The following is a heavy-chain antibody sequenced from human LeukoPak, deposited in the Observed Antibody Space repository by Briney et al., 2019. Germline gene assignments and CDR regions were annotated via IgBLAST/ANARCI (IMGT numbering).Heavy chain of an antibody. CDR1: GFTFSSYG. Sequence: GGSLRLSCAASGFTFSSYGISWLRQAPGKGLEWVSHITGSGEISHYADSVQGRFTISRDNAKNSLYLQMNSLRAEDTAVYYCARENGVATGAFDYWGRGTLVTVSS. CDR2: ITGSGEIS. CDR3: ARENGVATGAFDY. D-gene: IGHD5-12*01. V-gene: IGHV3-48*01. J-gene: IGHJ4*02.